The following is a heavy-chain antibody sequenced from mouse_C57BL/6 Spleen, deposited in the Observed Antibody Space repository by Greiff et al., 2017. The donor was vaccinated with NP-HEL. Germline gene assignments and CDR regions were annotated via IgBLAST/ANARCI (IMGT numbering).Heavy chain of an antibody. D-gene: IGHD1-1*01. Sequence: VQLQQPGAELVRPGTSVKLSCKASGYTFTSYWMHWVKQRPGQGLEWIGVIDPSDSYTNYNQKFKGKATLTVDTSSSTAYTQLSSLTSEDSAVYYCARGGIDYYGSSYGYFDVWGTGTTVTVSS. CDR2: IDPSDSYT. CDR3: ARGGIDYYGSSYGYFDV. J-gene: IGHJ1*03. V-gene: IGHV1-59*01. CDR1: GYTFTSYW.